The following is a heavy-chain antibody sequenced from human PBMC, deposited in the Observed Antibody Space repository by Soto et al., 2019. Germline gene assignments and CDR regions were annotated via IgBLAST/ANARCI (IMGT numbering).Heavy chain of an antibody. V-gene: IGHV3-53*01. CDR3: PTDPGGGGY. J-gene: IGHJ4*02. CDR2: IYSGGYT. CDR1: GFTVSNNY. D-gene: IGHD3-10*01. Sequence: EVQLVESGGGLIQPGGSLRLSCAVSGFTVSNNYMSWVRQAPGKGLEGVSVIYSGGYTAYGDSVKGRFTISRDNSKNTLYLQKKTLGPEHPSFFSCPTDPGGGGYWGQGTLVTVSS.